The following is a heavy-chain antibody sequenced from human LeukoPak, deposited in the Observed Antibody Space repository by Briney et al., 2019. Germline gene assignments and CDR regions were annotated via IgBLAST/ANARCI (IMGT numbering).Heavy chain of an antibody. CDR3: ARAEGYYDSSGNDAFDI. D-gene: IGHD3-22*01. CDR2: INWNGGST. J-gene: IGHJ3*02. V-gene: IGHV3-20*04. Sequence: PGGSLRLSCAASGFTFDDYGMSWVRQAPGKGLEWVSDINWNGGSTGYADSVKGRFTISRDNAKNSLYLQMNSLRAEDTAVYYCARAEGYYDSSGNDAFDIWGQGTMVTVSS. CDR1: GFTFDDYG.